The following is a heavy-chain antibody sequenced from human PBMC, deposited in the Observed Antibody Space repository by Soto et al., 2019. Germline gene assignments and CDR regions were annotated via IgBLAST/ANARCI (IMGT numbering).Heavy chain of an antibody. J-gene: IGHJ6*02. Sequence: GGSLRLSRAASGFTFSSYWMSWVRQAPGKGLEWVANIKQDGSEKYYVDSVKGRFTISRDNAKNSLYLQMNSLRAEDTAVYYCARRPPHNNYYYGMDVWGQGTTVTVSS. CDR1: GFTFSSYW. V-gene: IGHV3-7*05. CDR2: IKQDGSEK. CDR3: ARRPPHNNYYYGMDV. D-gene: IGHD2-21*01.